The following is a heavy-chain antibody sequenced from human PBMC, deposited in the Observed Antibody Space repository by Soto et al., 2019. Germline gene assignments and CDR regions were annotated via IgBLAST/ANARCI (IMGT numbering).Heavy chain of an antibody. Sequence: KESGPTLVSPAQTLTLTCGFSGFSLSSYGMGVAWIRQPPGKALEWLALIYWDDDKRYSPSLKDRLAISKDTSSNQVVLTITNMDPGDTATYFCAHAGDYDLLTFDHWGPGTLVTVSS. CDR1: GFSLSSYGMG. CDR3: AHAGDYDLLTFDH. V-gene: IGHV2-5*02. D-gene: IGHD4-17*01. CDR2: IYWDDDK. J-gene: IGHJ4*02.